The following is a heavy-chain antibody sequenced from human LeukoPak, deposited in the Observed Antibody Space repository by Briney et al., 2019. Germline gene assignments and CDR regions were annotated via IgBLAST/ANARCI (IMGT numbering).Heavy chain of an antibody. V-gene: IGHV4-38-2*01. Sequence: TSSETLSLTCAVSGFSISSGYYWGWIRQPPGQGLEWIGSIYHSGSTYYNPSLKSRVTISVDTSKNQFSLKLSSVTAADTAVYYCHIVVVPAAMFDAFDIWGQGTMVTVSS. CDR2: IYHSGST. J-gene: IGHJ3*02. CDR1: GFSISSGYY. CDR3: HIVVVPAAMFDAFDI. D-gene: IGHD2-2*01.